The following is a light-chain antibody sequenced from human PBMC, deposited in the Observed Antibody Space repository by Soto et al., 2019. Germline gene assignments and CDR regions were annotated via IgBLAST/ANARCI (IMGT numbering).Light chain of an antibody. CDR1: QSVSIW. V-gene: IGKV1-5*01. Sequence: DIQMTQSPSTLSASVGDRVTITCRASQSVSIWLAWYQQKPGKAPNLLIFDASTLQSGVPSRFSGSRSGTDFNLTITSVQPDDFASYYCQQYNSYSPFTFGQGTKLE. CDR2: DAS. J-gene: IGKJ2*01. CDR3: QQYNSYSPFT.